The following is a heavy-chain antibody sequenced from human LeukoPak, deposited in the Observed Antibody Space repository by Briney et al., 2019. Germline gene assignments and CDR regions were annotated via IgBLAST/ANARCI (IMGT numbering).Heavy chain of an antibody. CDR2: IYYSGST. D-gene: IGHD2-2*01. CDR1: GGSISSYY. CDR3: ARCIVVVPAAILGRSVAFDI. Sequence: PSETLSLTCTVSGGSISSYYWSWIRQPPGKGLEWIGYIYYSGSTNYNPSLKRRVTISVDTSKNQFSLKLSSVTAADTAVYYCARCIVVVPAAILGRSVAFDIWGQGTMVTVSS. J-gene: IGHJ3*02. V-gene: IGHV4-59*01.